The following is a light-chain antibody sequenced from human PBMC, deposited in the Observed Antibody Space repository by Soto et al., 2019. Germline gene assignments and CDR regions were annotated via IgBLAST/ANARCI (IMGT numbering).Light chain of an antibody. CDR3: SSYTTVPSPQWV. CDR1: SSDLGGLNY. CDR2: KVD. J-gene: IGLJ3*02. V-gene: IGLV2-14*01. Sequence: QSLPTQPASVSGSPGQSITIPCSGRSSDLGGLNYVSWYQQHPGKVPKLIIYKVDNRPSGISDRFSASKSGNTASLTISGLQAEDEAHYYCSSYTTVPSPQWVFAGGTQLTVL.